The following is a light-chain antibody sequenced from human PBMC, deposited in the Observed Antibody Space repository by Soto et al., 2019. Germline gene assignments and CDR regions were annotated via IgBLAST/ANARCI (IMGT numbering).Light chain of an antibody. CDR3: QQSYSTPPWT. CDR2: AAS. Sequence: DIQMTQSPSSLSSSVGDRVTLTCRASQSISSYLNWYQQKPGKAPKLLFYAASSLQSGVPSRFSGSGSGTDFTLTISSLQPEDFANYYCQQSYSTPPWTFGQGTKVDIK. J-gene: IGKJ1*01. CDR1: QSISSY. V-gene: IGKV1-39*01.